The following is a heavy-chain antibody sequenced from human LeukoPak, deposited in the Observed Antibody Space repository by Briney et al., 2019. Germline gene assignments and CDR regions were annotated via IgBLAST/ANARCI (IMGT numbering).Heavy chain of an antibody. CDR1: GFTFSNAW. CDR3: TTDCTNGVCSTYYDYVWGSYRPP. D-gene: IGHD3-16*02. J-gene: IGHJ5*02. V-gene: IGHV3-15*01. Sequence: RGSLRLSCAASGFTFSNAWMSWVRQAPGKGLEWVGRIKSKTDGGTTDYAAPVKGRFTISRDDSKNTLYLQMNSLKTEDTAVYYCTTDCTNGVCSTYYDYVWGSYRPPWGQGTLVTVSS. CDR2: IKSKTDGGTT.